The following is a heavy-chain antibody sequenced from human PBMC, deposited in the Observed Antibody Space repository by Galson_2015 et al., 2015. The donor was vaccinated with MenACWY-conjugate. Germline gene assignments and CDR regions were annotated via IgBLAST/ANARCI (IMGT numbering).Heavy chain of an antibody. V-gene: IGHV3-7*03. Sequence: LRLSCAASGFTFRTYWMMWVRQAPGKGLQWVANINEDGSQKHHLDSVKGRFTISRDNAKSSLYLQMDSLRVEDTAVYYCVREYSGGPDYWGQGALVTVSS. CDR1: GFTFRTYW. D-gene: IGHD2-21*01. CDR3: VREYSGGPDY. CDR2: INEDGSQK. J-gene: IGHJ4*02.